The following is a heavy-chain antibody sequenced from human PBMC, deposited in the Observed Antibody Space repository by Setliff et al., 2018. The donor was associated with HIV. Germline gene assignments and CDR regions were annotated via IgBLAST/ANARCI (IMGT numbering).Heavy chain of an antibody. J-gene: IGHJ6*02. CDR2: IYYTGIP. V-gene: IGHV4-59*11. D-gene: IGHD3-22*01. Sequence: ASETLSLTCTVSGTSINSHYWSWIRQTPGKGLQWIGLIYYTGIPTYNPSLEGRITMSVATSKNQFSLKLNSVTTADTAVYYCARSRTSSGYYGVTGYGMDVWGQGTTVTVSS. CDR1: GTSINSHY. CDR3: ARSRTSSGYYGVTGYGMDV.